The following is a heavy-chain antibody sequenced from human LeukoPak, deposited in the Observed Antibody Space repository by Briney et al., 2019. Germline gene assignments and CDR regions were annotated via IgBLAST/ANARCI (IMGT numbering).Heavy chain of an antibody. V-gene: IGHV4-30-2*01. CDR3: ARGGLYYYYGMDV. J-gene: IGHJ6*02. Sequence: SQTLSLTCTVSGGSISSGGYYWSWIRQPPGKGLEWIGEINHSGSTNYNPSLKSRVTISVDTSKNQFSLKLSSVTAADTAVYYCARGGLYYYYGMDVWGQGTTVTVSS. CDR2: INHSGST. CDR1: GGSISSGGYY.